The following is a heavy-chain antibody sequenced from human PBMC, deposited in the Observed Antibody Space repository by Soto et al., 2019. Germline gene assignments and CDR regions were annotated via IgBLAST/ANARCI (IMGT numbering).Heavy chain of an antibody. Sequence: PGGSLRLSCAASGFTFSSYSMNWVRQAPGKGLEWVSSISSSSSYIYYADSVKGRVTTTEDTSTDTAFMELSSLKSEDTAVYYCAAYDSGGFYYGFDYWGQGTLVTVSS. J-gene: IGHJ4*02. CDR3: AAYDSGGFYYGFDY. V-gene: IGHV3-21*04. D-gene: IGHD3-22*01. CDR2: ISSSSSYI. CDR1: GFTFSSYS.